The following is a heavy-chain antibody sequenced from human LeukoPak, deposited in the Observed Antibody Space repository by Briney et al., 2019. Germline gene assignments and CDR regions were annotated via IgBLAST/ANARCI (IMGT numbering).Heavy chain of an antibody. Sequence: GGSLRLSCAASGFTFSSYGMSWVRQAPGKGLEWVSAISGSGGSTYYADSVKGRFTISRDNSKNTLYLQMNSLRAEDTAVYYCAKEGSYDILTGYFDYWGQGTLVTVSS. CDR2: ISGSGGST. D-gene: IGHD3-9*01. CDR1: GFTFSSYG. J-gene: IGHJ4*02. V-gene: IGHV3-23*01. CDR3: AKEGSYDILTGYFDY.